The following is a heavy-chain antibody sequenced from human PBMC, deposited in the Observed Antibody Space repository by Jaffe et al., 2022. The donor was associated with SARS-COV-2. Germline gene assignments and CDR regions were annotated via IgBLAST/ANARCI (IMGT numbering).Heavy chain of an antibody. D-gene: IGHD1-26*01. CDR3: ARTVGFSTGDL. CDR2: ISVGNGKT. J-gene: IGHJ4*02. V-gene: IGHV1-3*01. Sequence: QVQLVQSGAEVQKPGASVKISCKASGYSFTSFGIHWVRQAPGQRLEWMGWISVGNGKTKYSQKFQGRVTITRDTSATTAYMGLSSLRSEDTAVYYCARTVGFSTGDLWGQGTLVTVSS. CDR1: GYSFTSFG.